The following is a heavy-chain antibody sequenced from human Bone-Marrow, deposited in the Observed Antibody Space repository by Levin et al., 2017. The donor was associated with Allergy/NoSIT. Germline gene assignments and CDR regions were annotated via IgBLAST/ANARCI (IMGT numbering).Heavy chain of an antibody. Sequence: GESLKISCQASGYTFTSFDINWVRQATGQGPEWMGWMNSNSGDTGYAQKFQGRLTMTRDTSISTAYMELSSLISEDTAVYYCARNPMKTGRFDPWGQGTQVTVSP. V-gene: IGHV1-8*01. CDR1: GYTFTSFD. CDR2: MNSNSGDT. J-gene: IGHJ5*02. CDR3: ARNPMKTGRFDP. D-gene: IGHD3-22*01.